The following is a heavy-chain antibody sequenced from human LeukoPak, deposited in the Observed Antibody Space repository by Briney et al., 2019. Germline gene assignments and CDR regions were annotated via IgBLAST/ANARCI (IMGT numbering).Heavy chain of an antibody. V-gene: IGHV4-4*02. CDR3: LRYILSRGVVADY. J-gene: IGHJ4*02. Sequence: PSETLSLTCAISGGSMTDSDWCNWVRQPPGKGLEWIGEVYHTGSIKYNPSLMSRVTISLDKSKNQFSLELRSVTAADTAVYYCLRYILSRGVVADYGGQGTPVTVSS. D-gene: IGHD3-10*01. CDR1: GGSMTDSDW. CDR2: VYHTGSI.